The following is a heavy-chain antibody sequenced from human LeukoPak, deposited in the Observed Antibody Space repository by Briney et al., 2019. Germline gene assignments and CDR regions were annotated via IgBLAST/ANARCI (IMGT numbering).Heavy chain of an antibody. J-gene: IGHJ4*02. CDR2: INPNSGGT. Sequence: ASVQVSCKASGYTFTDYYMHWVRQAPGKGLEWMGGINPNSGGTTYAQRFQGRVTMTRDTSISTAYMELSGLRSDDTAVYYCARDRSALGYRQFDCWGQGTLVTVSS. V-gene: IGHV1-2*02. D-gene: IGHD5-18*01. CDR3: ARDRSALGYRQFDC. CDR1: GYTFTDYY.